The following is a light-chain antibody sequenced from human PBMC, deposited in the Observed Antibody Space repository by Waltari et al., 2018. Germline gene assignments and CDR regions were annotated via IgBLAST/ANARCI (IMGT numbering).Light chain of an antibody. V-gene: IGKV1D-16*01. CDR2: KAS. CDR1: QGISSW. J-gene: IGKJ4*01. Sequence: DIQMTQSPSSLSASVGDRVTITCRASQGISSWLAWYQQKPGKAPKLRISKASSLQTGVPSRFSGSGSGTDFTLTISSLQPEDFASYFCQQYKSAPPTFGGGTKVEIK. CDR3: QQYKSAPPT.